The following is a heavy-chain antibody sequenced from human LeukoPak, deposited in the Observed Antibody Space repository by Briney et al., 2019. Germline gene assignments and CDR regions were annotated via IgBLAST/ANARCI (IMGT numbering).Heavy chain of an antibody. Sequence: GASVKVSCKASGYTFTGYYMHWVRQAPGQGLEWMGWINPNSGGTNYAQKFQGWVTMTRDTPISTAYMELSRLRSDDTAVYYCARGALWFGELSVDYWGQGTLVTVSS. CDR3: ARGALWFGELSVDY. CDR1: GYTFTGYY. D-gene: IGHD3-10*01. CDR2: INPNSGGT. J-gene: IGHJ4*02. V-gene: IGHV1-2*04.